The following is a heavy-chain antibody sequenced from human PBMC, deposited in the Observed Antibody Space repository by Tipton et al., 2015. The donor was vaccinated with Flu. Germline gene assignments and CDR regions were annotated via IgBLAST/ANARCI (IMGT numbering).Heavy chain of an antibody. D-gene: IGHD2-21*01. CDR2: IYTNRNT. CDR3: ARVGRETHMGYYFDY. J-gene: IGHJ4*02. CDR1: GGSISRGSYY. V-gene: IGHV4-61*02. Sequence: TLSLTCTVSGGSISRGSYYWNWIRQPAGKGLEWIGRIYTNRNTNYKPSLKSRVSISVDTSRNQLSLRLNSMTAADTAMYYCARVGRETHMGYYFDYWGPGTLVTVSS.